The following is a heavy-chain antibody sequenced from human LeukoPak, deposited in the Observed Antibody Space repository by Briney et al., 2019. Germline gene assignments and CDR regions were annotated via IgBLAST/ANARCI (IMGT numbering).Heavy chain of an antibody. CDR3: ARDRYGDGFAHLDY. J-gene: IGHJ4*02. V-gene: IGHV1-2*02. D-gene: IGHD5-24*01. Sequence: GASVKVSFKASGYTFTSYAIHWVRQAPGQGLEWMGWITPSGGTNYPQKFQGRVAITWDTSITTAYMDLSRLTSDDTAVYYCARDRYGDGFAHLDYWGQGALVTVSS. CDR2: ITPSGGT. CDR1: GYTFTSYA.